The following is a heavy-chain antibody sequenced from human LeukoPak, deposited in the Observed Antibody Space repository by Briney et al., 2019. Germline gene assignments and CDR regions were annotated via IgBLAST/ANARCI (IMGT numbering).Heavy chain of an antibody. J-gene: IGHJ4*02. CDR3: ARQNVLLWFGEG. D-gene: IGHD3-10*01. Sequence: PSETLSLTCIVSGGSISSSSYYWGWIRQPPGKGLEWIGSIYYSGSTYYNPSLKSRVTISVDTSKNQFSLKLSSVTAADTAVYYCARQNVLLWFGEGWGQGTLVTVSS. CDR2: IYYSGST. V-gene: IGHV4-39*01. CDR1: GGSISSSSYY.